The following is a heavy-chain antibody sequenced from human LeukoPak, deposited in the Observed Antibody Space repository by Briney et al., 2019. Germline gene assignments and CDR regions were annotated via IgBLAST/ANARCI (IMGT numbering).Heavy chain of an antibody. CDR2: IIPIFGTA. V-gene: IGHV1-69*13. J-gene: IGHJ6*02. CDR3: AGFTMVRGVIITNYYYYYGMDV. D-gene: IGHD3-10*01. Sequence: SVKVSCKASGGTFSSYAISWVRQAPGQGLEWMGGIIPIFGTANYAQKFQGRVTITADESTSTAYMELSSLRSEDTAVYYCAGFTMVRGVIITNYYYYYGMDVWGQGTTVTVSS. CDR1: GGTFSSYA.